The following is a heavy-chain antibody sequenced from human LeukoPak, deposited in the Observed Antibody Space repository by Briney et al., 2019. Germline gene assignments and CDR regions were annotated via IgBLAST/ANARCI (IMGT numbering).Heavy chain of an antibody. CDR3: ARQEPPVFRFLEWLPLSAFDI. V-gene: IGHV4-39*01. J-gene: IGHJ3*02. CDR2: IYYSGST. Sequence: SETLSLTCSVSGGSISSSSYYWAWVRQSPGKGLEWIGNIYYSGSTYYNPSLKSRVTISVDTSKNQFSLKLSSVTAADTAVYYCARQEPPVFRFLEWLPLSAFDIWGQGTMVTVSS. D-gene: IGHD3-3*01. CDR1: GGSISSSSYY.